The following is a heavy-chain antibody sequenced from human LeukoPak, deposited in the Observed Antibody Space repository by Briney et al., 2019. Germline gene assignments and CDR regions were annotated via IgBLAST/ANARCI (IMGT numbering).Heavy chain of an antibody. V-gene: IGHV3-7*01. J-gene: IGHJ4*02. CDR2: IKQDGSEK. CDR3: AKQLRPDDY. Sequence: GGSLRLSCAASGFTFSSYWMSGVRQAPGKGLEGVANIKQDGSEKYYVDSVKGGFTISRDNAKNSLYLQMNSLRAEDKAVYYCAKQLRPDDYWGQGTLVTVSS. CDR1: GFTFSSYW. D-gene: IGHD5-12*01.